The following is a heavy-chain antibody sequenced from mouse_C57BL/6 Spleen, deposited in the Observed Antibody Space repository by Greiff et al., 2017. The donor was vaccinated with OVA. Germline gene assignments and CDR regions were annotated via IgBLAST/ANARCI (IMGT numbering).Heavy chain of an antibody. CDR1: GYSFTDYN. V-gene: IGHV1-39*01. J-gene: IGHJ2*01. Sequence: VHVKQSGPELVKPGASVKISCKASGYSFTDYNMNWVKQSNGKSLEWIGVINPNYGTTSYNQKFKGKATLTVDQSSSTAYMQLNSLTSEDSAVYYCARGGTAQAKGYFDYWGQGTTLTVSS. CDR3: ARGGTAQAKGYFDY. D-gene: IGHD3-2*02. CDR2: INPNYGTT.